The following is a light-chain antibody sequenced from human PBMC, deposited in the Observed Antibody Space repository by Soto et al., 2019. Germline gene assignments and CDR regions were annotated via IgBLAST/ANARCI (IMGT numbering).Light chain of an antibody. Sequence: KVSQSASTLSASVGDRVTITCRASQSISSWLAWYQQKPGKAPKLLIYKASSLESGVPSRFSGSGSGTEFTLTISSLQPDDFATYYCQQYNSYSETFAQGTKVDI. J-gene: IGKJ1*01. CDR1: QSISSW. CDR2: KAS. CDR3: QQYNSYSET. V-gene: IGKV1-5*03.